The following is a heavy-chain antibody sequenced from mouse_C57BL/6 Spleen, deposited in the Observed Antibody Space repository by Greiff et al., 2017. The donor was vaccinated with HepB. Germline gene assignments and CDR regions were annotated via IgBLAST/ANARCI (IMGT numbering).Heavy chain of an antibody. D-gene: IGHD2-5*01. CDR3: AIYSNYVLYFDY. J-gene: IGHJ2*01. Sequence: QVHVKQPGAELVKPGASAKMSCKASGYTFTSYWITWVKQRPGQGLEWIGDIYPGSGSTNYNEKFKSKATLTVDTSSSTAYMQLSSLTSEDSAVYYCAIYSNYVLYFDYWGQGTTLTVSS. CDR1: GYTFTSYW. V-gene: IGHV1-55*01. CDR2: IYPGSGST.